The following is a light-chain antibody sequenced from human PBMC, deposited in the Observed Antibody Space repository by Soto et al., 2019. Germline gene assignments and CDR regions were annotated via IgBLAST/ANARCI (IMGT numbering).Light chain of an antibody. CDR2: GVS. CDR1: QSVLYIPNNQNY. CDR3: QQYLGDPPQT. Sequence: IVMTQSPDSLTVSLGERATINCKSSQSVLYIPNNQNYLAWYQQKPGQPPELLIYGVSIRQSGVPDRFSGSGSGTDFTLTISTLQAEDVAVYYCQQYLGDPPQTFGQGTKVAIK. J-gene: IGKJ1*01. V-gene: IGKV4-1*01.